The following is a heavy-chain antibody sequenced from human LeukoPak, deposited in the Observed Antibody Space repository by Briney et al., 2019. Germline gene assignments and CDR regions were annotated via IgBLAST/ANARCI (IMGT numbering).Heavy chain of an antibody. D-gene: IGHD3-3*01. Sequence: GASVKVSCKASGYTFTSYDINWVRQATGQGLEWMGWMNPNSGNTGYAQKFQGRVTMTRNTSISTAYMELSSLRSEDTAVYYCARDYVSSDWSGYDQRGPEHNYYYYYGMDVWGQGTTVTVSS. J-gene: IGHJ6*02. V-gene: IGHV1-8*01. CDR3: ARDYVSSDWSGYDQRGPEHNYYYYYGMDV. CDR1: GYTFTSYD. CDR2: MNPNSGNT.